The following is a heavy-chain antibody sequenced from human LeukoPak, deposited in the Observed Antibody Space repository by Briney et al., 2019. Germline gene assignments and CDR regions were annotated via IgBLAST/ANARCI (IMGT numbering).Heavy chain of an antibody. J-gene: IGHJ4*02. CDR2: IFTSGST. V-gene: IGHV4-4*07. CDR1: GGSISTYY. Sequence: PSETLSLTCTVSGGSISTYYWSWIRQPAGKGLEWIGRIFTSGSTNYNPSLRSRVTISVDTSKNQFSLKLSSVTAADTAVYYCARDPIANCGGDCYPDYWGQGTLVTVSS. D-gene: IGHD2-21*02. CDR3: ARDPIANCGGDCYPDY.